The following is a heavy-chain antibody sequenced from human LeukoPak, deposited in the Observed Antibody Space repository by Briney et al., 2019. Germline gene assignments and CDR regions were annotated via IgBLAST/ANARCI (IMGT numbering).Heavy chain of an antibody. CDR3: ARGPVAGASDL. V-gene: IGHV3-13*01. J-gene: IGHJ4*02. Sequence: GGSLRLSCAASGFTISTYAMHWVRQVPGKGLEWVSAIGTAGETYYRGSVKGRFTISRDNGKTSLYLQMNSLRVEDTAVYYCARGPVAGASDLWGQGTLVTVSS. CDR1: GFTISTYA. CDR2: IGTAGET. D-gene: IGHD6-19*01.